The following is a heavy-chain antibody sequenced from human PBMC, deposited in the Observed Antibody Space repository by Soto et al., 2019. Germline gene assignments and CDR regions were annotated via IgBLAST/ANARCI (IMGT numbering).Heavy chain of an antibody. CDR1: GFPFSHYW. CDR2: INPAGTIT. V-gene: IGHV3-74*01. CDR3: TSDTFGLRDT. Sequence: MQMVESGGGSVQPGGSLRLSCAASGFPFSHYWMHWVRQTPGKGLVWVSRINPAGTITNYADSVEGRFTISRDNDDSALFLQMNSLSAEDTAIYYCTSDTFGLRDTWGQGTLVTVSS. D-gene: IGHD3-16*01. J-gene: IGHJ5*02.